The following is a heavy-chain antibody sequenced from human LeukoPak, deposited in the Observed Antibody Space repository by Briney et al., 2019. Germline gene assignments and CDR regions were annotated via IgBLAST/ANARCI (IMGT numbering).Heavy chain of an antibody. CDR3: ARVWGLAAAADY. V-gene: IGHV1-18*01. J-gene: IGHJ4*02. CDR2: ISAYNGNT. D-gene: IGHD6-13*01. Sequence: ASAKVSCKASGYTFTSYGISWVRQAPGQGLEWMGWISAYNGNTNYAQKLQGRVTMTTDTSTSTVYMELSSLRSEDTAVYYCARVWGLAAAADYGGQGTLVTVSS. CDR1: GYTFTSYG.